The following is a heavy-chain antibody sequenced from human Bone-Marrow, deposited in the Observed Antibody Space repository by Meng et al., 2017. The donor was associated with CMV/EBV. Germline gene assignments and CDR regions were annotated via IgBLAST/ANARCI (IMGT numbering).Heavy chain of an antibody. CDR1: GGSISSSSYY. CDR3: ASLGANYGGNSGSDY. J-gene: IGHJ4*02. CDR2: IYYSGST. D-gene: IGHD4-23*01. Sequence: SETLSLTCTVSGGSISSSSYYWGWIRQPPGKGLEWIGSIYYSGSTYYNPSLKSRVTISVDTSKNQFSLKLSSVTAADTAVYYCASLGANYGGNSGSDYWGPGQRVTGAS. V-gene: IGHV4-39*07.